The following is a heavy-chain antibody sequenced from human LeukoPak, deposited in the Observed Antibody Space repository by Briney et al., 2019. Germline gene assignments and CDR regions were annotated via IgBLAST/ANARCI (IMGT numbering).Heavy chain of an antibody. Sequence: GGSLRLSCAASAFTFSSYAMHWVRQAPGKGLEWVAVISYDGSNKYYADSVKGRFTISRDNSKNTLYLQMNSLRAEDTAVYYCAGHYYYYYGMDVWGKGTTVTVSS. CDR3: AGHYYYYYGMDV. V-gene: IGHV3-30*04. J-gene: IGHJ6*04. CDR2: ISYDGSNK. CDR1: AFTFSSYA.